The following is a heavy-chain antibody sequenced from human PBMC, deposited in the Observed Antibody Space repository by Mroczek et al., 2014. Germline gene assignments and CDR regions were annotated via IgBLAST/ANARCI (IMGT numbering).Heavy chain of an antibody. Sequence: QVQLQQWGAGLLKPSETLSLTCAVYGGSFSGYYWSWIRQPPGKGLEWIGEINHSGSTNYNPSLKSRVTISVDTSKNQFSLKLSSVTAADTAVYYCARVLRGVSSSWGFDYWGQGTLVTVSS. V-gene: IGHV4-34*01. D-gene: IGHD6-13*01. CDR1: GGSFSGYY. CDR2: INHSGST. CDR3: ARVLRGVSSSWGFDY. J-gene: IGHJ4*02.